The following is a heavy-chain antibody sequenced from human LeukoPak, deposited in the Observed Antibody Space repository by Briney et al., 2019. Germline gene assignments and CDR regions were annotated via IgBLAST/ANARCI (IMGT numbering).Heavy chain of an antibody. CDR2: IASDGSST. V-gene: IGHV3-74*01. CDR3: ARGRPHGNDY. J-gene: IGHJ4*02. CDR1: GFTFSSYW. Sequence: GGSLRLSCAASGFTFSSYWMNWVRQAPGKRPVWVSRIASDGSSTTYADSVKGRFSISRDNAKNTLYLQMNGLRVEDTAVYYCARGRPHGNDYWGQGTLVTVSS. D-gene: IGHD4-23*01.